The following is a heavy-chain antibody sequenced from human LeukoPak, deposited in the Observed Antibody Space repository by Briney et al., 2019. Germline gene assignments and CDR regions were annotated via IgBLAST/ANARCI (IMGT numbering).Heavy chain of an antibody. J-gene: IGHJ4*02. CDR1: GYTFTGYY. CDR2: ISAYNGNT. D-gene: IGHD3-9*01. CDR3: ARGPYYDILTGQFDY. Sequence: ASVKVSCKASGYTFTGYYMHWVRQAPGQGLEWMGWISAYNGNTNYAQKLQGRVTMTTDTSTSTAYMELRSLRSDDTAVYYCARGPYYDILTGQFDYWGQGTLVTVSS. V-gene: IGHV1-18*04.